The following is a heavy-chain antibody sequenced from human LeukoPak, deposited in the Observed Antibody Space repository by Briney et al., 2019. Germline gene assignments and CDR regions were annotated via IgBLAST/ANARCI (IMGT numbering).Heavy chain of an antibody. J-gene: IGHJ5*02. Sequence: PSETLSLTCAVSGGSISSGGYSWSWIRQPPGKGLEWIGYSYHSGSTYYNPSLKSRVTISVDRSKHQSSLKLSSVTAADTAVYYCARGSIAAAGNVFDPWGQGTLVTVSS. CDR1: GGSISSGGYS. V-gene: IGHV4-30-2*01. CDR3: ARGSIAAAGNVFDP. CDR2: SYHSGST. D-gene: IGHD6-13*01.